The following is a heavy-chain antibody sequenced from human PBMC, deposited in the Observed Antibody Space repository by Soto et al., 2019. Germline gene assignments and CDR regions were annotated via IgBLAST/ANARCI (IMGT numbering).Heavy chain of an antibody. Sequence: KPSETLSLTCAVYGGSLSGYYWSWISQPQGKGREWIGEINHSGSTKYNPSLKSRVTIPVDTSKNQFSLKLSSVTAADTAVYYCARGPSYYTTIFGVGIDRPNPYYFDYLGQGTLVTGSS. V-gene: IGHV4-34*01. CDR2: INHSGST. CDR1: GGSLSGYY. CDR3: ARGPSYYTTIFGVGIDRPNPYYFDY. J-gene: IGHJ4*02. D-gene: IGHD3-3*01.